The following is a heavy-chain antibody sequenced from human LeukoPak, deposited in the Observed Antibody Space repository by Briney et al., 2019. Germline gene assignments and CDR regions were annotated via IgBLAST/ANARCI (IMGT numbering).Heavy chain of an antibody. CDR1: GFTFSDYY. CDR2: ISSSGSTI. V-gene: IGHV3-11*04. CDR3: ARVPSTYYYYYMDV. Sequence: GGSLRLSCAASGFTFSDYYMSWIRQAPGKGLEWVSYISSSGSTIYYADPVKGRFTISRDNAKNSLYLQMNSLRAEDTAVYYCARVPSTYYYYYMDVWGKGTTVTVSS. J-gene: IGHJ6*03.